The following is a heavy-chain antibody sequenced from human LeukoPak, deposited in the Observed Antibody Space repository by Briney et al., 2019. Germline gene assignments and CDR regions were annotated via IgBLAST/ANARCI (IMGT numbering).Heavy chain of an antibody. Sequence: SCKASGYTFTGYYMHWVRQAPGKGLEYVSAISSNGGSTYYANSVKGRFTISRDNSKNTLYLQMGSLRAEDMAVYYCARGGAVAAFFDYWGQGTLVTVSS. CDR3: ARGGAVAAFFDY. CDR1: GYTFTGYY. D-gene: IGHD6-19*01. CDR2: ISSNGGST. J-gene: IGHJ4*02. V-gene: IGHV3-64*01.